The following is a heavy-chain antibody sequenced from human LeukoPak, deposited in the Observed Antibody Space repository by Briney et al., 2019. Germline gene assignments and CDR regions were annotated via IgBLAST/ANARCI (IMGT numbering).Heavy chain of an antibody. CDR3: ARVGDYPKRWFDP. Sequence: ASVNVSYKASGYTFTSYGTSWVRQAPGQGLEWMGWISAYNGNTNYAQKLQGRVTMTTDTSTSTAYMELRSLRSDDTAVYYCARVGDYPKRWFDPWRQGTLVTVSS. J-gene: IGHJ5*02. V-gene: IGHV1-18*01. CDR1: GYTFTSYG. CDR2: ISAYNGNT. D-gene: IGHD4-11*01.